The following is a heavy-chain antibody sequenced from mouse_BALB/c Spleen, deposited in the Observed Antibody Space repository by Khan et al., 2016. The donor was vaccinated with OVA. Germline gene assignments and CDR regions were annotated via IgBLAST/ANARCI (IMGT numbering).Heavy chain of an antibody. J-gene: IGHJ2*01. D-gene: IGHD1-1*01. Sequence: QAQLQQSGAELARPGASVKLSCKASGYSFTNYWMQWVKQRPGQGLEWIGTTYPGNGDTRYTQNFKGKATLTADKSSNTAYMQLSSLASEDSAVYYCARGGITTGYFDYWGLGTTLTVSS. V-gene: IGHV1-87*01. CDR1: GYSFTNYW. CDR3: ARGGITTGYFDY. CDR2: TYPGNGDT.